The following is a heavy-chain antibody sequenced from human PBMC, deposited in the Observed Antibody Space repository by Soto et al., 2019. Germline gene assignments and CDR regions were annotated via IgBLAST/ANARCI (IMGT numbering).Heavy chain of an antibody. CDR3: AKDEGWRIQLWLGSYGLDV. V-gene: IGHV3-30*18. D-gene: IGHD5-18*01. CDR2: ISYEGSTQ. CDR1: GFTFSGYG. Sequence: QVQLDESGGGVVQPGRSLRLSCEASGFTFSGYGMHWVRQAPGKGLEWVAVISYEGSTQYYAESVKGRFTISRDNAKNTLFLQMNGLRVEDTGIYYCAKDEGWRIQLWLGSYGLDVWGHGNTVTVSS. J-gene: IGHJ6*02.